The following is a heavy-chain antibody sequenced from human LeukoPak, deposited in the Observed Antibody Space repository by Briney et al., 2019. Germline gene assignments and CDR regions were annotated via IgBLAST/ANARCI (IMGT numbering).Heavy chain of an antibody. Sequence: MPSETLSLTCTVSGGSISSYYWSWIRQPPGKGLEWIGYIYYSGSTNYNPSLKSRVTISVDTSKNQFSLKLSSVTAADTAVYYCARDILWFGEFTYNYYYYGMDVWGQGTTVTVSS. V-gene: IGHV4-59*12. D-gene: IGHD3-10*01. CDR3: ARDILWFGEFTYNYYYYGMDV. CDR1: GGSISSYY. J-gene: IGHJ6*02. CDR2: IYYSGST.